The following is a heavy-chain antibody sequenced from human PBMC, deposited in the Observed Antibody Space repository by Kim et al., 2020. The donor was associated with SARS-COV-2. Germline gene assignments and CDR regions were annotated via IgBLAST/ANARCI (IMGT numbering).Heavy chain of an antibody. V-gene: IGHV3-11*06. D-gene: IGHD3-16*01. CDR1: GFTFSDYY. CDR2: ISSSSSYT. Sequence: GGSLRLSCAASGFTFSDYYMSWIRQAPGKGLEWVSYISSSSSYTNYADSVKGRFTISRGNAKNSLYLQMNSLRAEDTAVYYCARDSPLGGIYYYYGMDVWGQGTTVTVSS. J-gene: IGHJ6*02. CDR3: ARDSPLGGIYYYYGMDV.